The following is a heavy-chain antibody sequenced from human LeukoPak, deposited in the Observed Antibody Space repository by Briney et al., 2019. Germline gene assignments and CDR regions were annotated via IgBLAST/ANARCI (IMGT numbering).Heavy chain of an antibody. D-gene: IGHD6-19*01. V-gene: IGHV1-2*02. Sequence: ASVKVSCKASGYTFTGYCMHWVRQAPGQGLEWMGWINPSSGGTNYAQKFQGRVTMTRDTSISTAYMELSRLRSDDTAVYYCARDHSSGWFGSDYWGQGTLVTVSS. CDR2: INPSSGGT. CDR3: ARDHSSGWFGSDY. CDR1: GYTFTGYC. J-gene: IGHJ4*02.